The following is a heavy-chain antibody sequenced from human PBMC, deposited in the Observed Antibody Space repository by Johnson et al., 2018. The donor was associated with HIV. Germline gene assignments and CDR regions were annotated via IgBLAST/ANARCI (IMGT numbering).Heavy chain of an antibody. CDR2: IRYDGSNK. Sequence: QVQLLESGGGVVQPGGSLRLSCAASGFTFSSYGMHWVRQAPGKGLEWVAFIRYDGSNKYYADSLKARFTISRDNSKNTLYLQMNSLRAEDTAVYYCARVSQQQGGVYDDFDIWGQGTMVTVSS. CDR3: ARVSQQQGGVYDDFDI. D-gene: IGHD6-13*01. CDR1: GFTFSSYG. V-gene: IGHV3-30*02. J-gene: IGHJ3*02.